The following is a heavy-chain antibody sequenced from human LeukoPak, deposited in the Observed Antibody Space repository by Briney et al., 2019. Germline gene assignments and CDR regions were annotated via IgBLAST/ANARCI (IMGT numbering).Heavy chain of an antibody. CDR1: GGSISSSSYY. J-gene: IGHJ1*01. CDR3: ARDGGYCSSTSCQH. D-gene: IGHD2-2*01. Sequence: SETLSLTCTVSGGSISSSSYYWGWIRQPPGKGLEWIGSIYYSGSTYYNPSLKSRVTISVDTSKNQFSLKLSSVTAADTAVYYCARDGGYCSSTSCQHWGQGTLVTVSS. V-gene: IGHV4-39*07. CDR2: IYYSGST.